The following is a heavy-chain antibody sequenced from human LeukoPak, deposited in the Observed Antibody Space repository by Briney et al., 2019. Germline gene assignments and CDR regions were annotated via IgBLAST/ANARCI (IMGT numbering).Heavy chain of an antibody. CDR2: IYYSGST. CDR3: ARVNGDYVRRVFDY. Sequence: SETLSLTCTVSGGSISSYHWSWIRQPPGKGLEWIGYIYYSGSTNYNPSLKSRVTISVDTSKNQFSLKLSSVTAADTAVYYCARVNGDYVRRVFDYWGQGTLVTVSS. J-gene: IGHJ4*02. CDR1: GGSISSYH. V-gene: IGHV4-59*01. D-gene: IGHD4-17*01.